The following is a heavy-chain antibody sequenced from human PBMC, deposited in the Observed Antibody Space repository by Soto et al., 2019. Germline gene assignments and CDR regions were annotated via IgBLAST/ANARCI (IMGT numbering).Heavy chain of an antibody. V-gene: IGHV1-69*01. CDR2: IIPIFATV. CDR1: GGSFSSNP. J-gene: IGHJ4*02. Sequence: QVQLVQSGSEVKKPGSSVKVSCKASGGSFSSNPISWVRQAPGQGLEWMAGIIPIFATVHYAQKFQGRVTINADESTSTAYMELTSLRSEDTAVYFWARVGRGYSSAPRYYFDYWGQGTLVTVSS. CDR3: ARVGRGYSSAPRYYFDY. D-gene: IGHD5-18*01.